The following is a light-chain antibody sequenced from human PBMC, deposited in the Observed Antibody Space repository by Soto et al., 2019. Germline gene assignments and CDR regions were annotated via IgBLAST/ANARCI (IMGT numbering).Light chain of an antibody. CDR3: SSYTSSITLVV. CDR1: SSDVGGYNY. J-gene: IGLJ2*01. Sequence: QSALTQPASVSGSPGQSITISCTGTSSDVGGYNYVSWYQQHPGKALKLMIYDVSNRPSGVSNRFSGSKSGNTASLTISGLQAEDEADYYCSSYTSSITLVVFGGGTQLTVL. V-gene: IGLV2-14*01. CDR2: DVS.